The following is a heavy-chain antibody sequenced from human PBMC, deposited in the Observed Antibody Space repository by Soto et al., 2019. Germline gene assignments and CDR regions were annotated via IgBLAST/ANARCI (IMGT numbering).Heavy chain of an antibody. J-gene: IGHJ4*02. CDR2: IYYSGST. CDR3: ARDFKRYSSSPGPLKY. V-gene: IGHV4-30-4*01. CDR1: GDSISSGDYY. D-gene: IGHD6-6*01. Sequence: QVQLQESGPGLVRPSQTLSLTCTVSGDSISSGDYYWSWIRQPPGKGLEWIGLIYYSGSTHYNPSLKSRLIISVNTSKNQFSLKLTSATAADTAVYYCARDFKRYSSSPGPLKYWGQGTLVTVSS.